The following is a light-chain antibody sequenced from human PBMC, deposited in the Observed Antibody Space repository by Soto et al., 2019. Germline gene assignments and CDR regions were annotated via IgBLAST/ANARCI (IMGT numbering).Light chain of an antibody. CDR3: KQYSDSPPT. Sequence: IVLTQSPGTLSLSPGYRATLYSRATQRVSARYLAWYHQKPGQAPRLLIFGASDRATGIPDRFSGSGSGTDFTLTIDRLETEDFAMYYCKQYSDSPPTFGKGTKVDIK. CDR2: GAS. V-gene: IGKV3-20*01. J-gene: IGKJ1*01. CDR1: QRVSARY.